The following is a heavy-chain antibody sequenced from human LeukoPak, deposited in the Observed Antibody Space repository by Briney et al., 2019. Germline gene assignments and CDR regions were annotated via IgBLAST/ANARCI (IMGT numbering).Heavy chain of an antibody. Sequence: GSLRLSCAASGFTFDDYGMSWVRQAPGKGLEWVAVISYDGTNKYYADSVKGRFTISRDNSKNTLYLQMNSLKTDDTAVYYCANYGDYQYFDYWGQGTPVTVSS. J-gene: IGHJ4*02. V-gene: IGHV3-30*18. CDR3: ANYGDYQYFDY. CDR1: GFTFDDYG. D-gene: IGHD4-17*01. CDR2: ISYDGTNK.